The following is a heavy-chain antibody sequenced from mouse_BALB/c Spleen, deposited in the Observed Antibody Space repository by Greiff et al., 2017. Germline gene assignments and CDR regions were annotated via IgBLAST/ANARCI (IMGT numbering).Heavy chain of an antibody. J-gene: IGHJ2*01. D-gene: IGHD1-1*01. CDR2: ISSGGST. CDR1: GFTFSSYA. V-gene: IGHV5-6-5*01. Sequence: EVMLVESGGGLVKPGGSLKLSCAASGFTFSSYAMSWVRQTPEKRLEWVASISSGGSTYYPDSVKGRFTISRDNARNILYLQMSSLRSEDTAMYYCARGPGDYYGSGYFDYWGQGTTLTVSS. CDR3: ARGPGDYYGSGYFDY.